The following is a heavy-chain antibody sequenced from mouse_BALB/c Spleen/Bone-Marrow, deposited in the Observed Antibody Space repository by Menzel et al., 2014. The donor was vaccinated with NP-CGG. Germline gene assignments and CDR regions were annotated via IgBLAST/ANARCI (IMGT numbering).Heavy chain of an antibody. V-gene: IGHV7-3*02. D-gene: IGHD1-1*01. Sequence: EVQLVESGGGLVQPGGSLRLSCATSGFTFTDYYMNWVRQPPGKALEWLVFIRNKANGYTTGYSASVKGRFTISGDISQSILYLQMNTLRPEDSATYYCARDMGGLLFDSWGQGTTLTVSS. CDR3: ARDMGGLLFDS. J-gene: IGHJ2*01. CDR2: IRNKANGYTT. CDR1: GFTFTDYY.